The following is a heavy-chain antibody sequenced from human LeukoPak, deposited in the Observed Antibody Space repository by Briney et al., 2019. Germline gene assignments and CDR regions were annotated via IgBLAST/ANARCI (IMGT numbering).Heavy chain of an antibody. CDR3: ATTKDYYDSSGYVNWFDP. D-gene: IGHD3-22*01. J-gene: IGHJ5*02. Sequence: ASVKVSCKVSGHTLTELSMHWVRQAPGKGLEWMGGFDPEDGETIYAQKFQGRVTMTEDTSTDTAYMELSSLRSEDTAVYYCATTKDYYDSSGYVNWFDPWGQGTLVTVSS. CDR2: FDPEDGET. V-gene: IGHV1-24*01. CDR1: GHTLTELS.